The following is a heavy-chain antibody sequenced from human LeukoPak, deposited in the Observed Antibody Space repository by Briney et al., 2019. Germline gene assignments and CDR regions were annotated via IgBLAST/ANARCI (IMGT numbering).Heavy chain of an antibody. V-gene: IGHV4-34*01. CDR3: ARGLSEQLATPP. CDR1: GGSFSGYC. Sequence: SETLSLTCAVYGGSFSGYCWRWILQPPAPGLEWIGETNHSGSTTYNPSLTSRVTISVDTSKNQFSLKLSSVTAADTAVYYCARGLSEQLATPPWGQGTLVTVSS. D-gene: IGHD6-6*01. CDR2: TNHSGST. J-gene: IGHJ5*02.